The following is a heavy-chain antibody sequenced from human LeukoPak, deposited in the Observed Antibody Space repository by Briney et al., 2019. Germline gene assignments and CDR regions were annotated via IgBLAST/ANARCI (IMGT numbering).Heavy chain of an antibody. D-gene: IGHD4/OR15-4a*01. CDR2: ISYDGPNK. V-gene: IGHV3-30*18. CDR1: GFTFNNYG. J-gene: IGHJ4*02. CDR3: AKGLARFGYGALLDF. Sequence: PGGSLRLSCAASGFTFNNYGMHWVCQAPGKGLEWVAVISYDGPNKYYADSVKGRFTISRDNSKNTQYLQMNSLRAEDTAVYYCAKGLARFGYGALLDFWGQGTLVTVSS.